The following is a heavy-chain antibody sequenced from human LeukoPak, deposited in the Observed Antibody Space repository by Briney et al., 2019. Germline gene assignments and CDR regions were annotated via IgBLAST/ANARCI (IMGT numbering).Heavy chain of an antibody. CDR2: IYHSGST. V-gene: IGHV4-4*02. CDR1: GGSISSSNW. Sequence: SGTLSLTCAVSGGSISSSNWWSWVRQPPGKGLEWIGEIYHSGSTNYNPSLKSRVTISVDESKNQFSLKLSSVTAADTAVYYCARGPSYSSSWYKQFDYWGQGTLVTVSS. J-gene: IGHJ4*02. D-gene: IGHD6-13*01. CDR3: ARGPSYSSSWYKQFDY.